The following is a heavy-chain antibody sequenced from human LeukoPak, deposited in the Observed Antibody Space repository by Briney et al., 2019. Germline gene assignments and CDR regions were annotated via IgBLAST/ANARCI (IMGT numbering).Heavy chain of an antibody. CDR3: AKVESYQRSLYYFDY. J-gene: IGHJ4*02. CDR2: IRYDGSNK. D-gene: IGHD2-2*01. V-gene: IGHV3-30*02. Sequence: GGSLRLSCAASGFTFSSYGMHWVRQAPGKGLEWVAFIRYDGSNKYYADSVKGRFTISRDNSKNTLYLQMNSLRAEDTAVYYCAKVESYQRSLYYFDYWGQGTLVTVSS. CDR1: GFTFSSYG.